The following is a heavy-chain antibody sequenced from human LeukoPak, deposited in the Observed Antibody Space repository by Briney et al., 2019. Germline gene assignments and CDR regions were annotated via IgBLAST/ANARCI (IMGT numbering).Heavy chain of an antibody. Sequence: PGGSLRLSCAASGFTFDDYAMHWVRQPPGKGLEWVSLISGDGGSTYYADSVKGRFTISRDNSKNSLYLQMNSLRTEDTALYYCAKIGYGDREFDYWGQGTLVTVSS. D-gene: IGHD4-17*01. CDR2: ISGDGGST. CDR1: GFTFDDYA. V-gene: IGHV3-43*02. J-gene: IGHJ4*02. CDR3: AKIGYGDREFDY.